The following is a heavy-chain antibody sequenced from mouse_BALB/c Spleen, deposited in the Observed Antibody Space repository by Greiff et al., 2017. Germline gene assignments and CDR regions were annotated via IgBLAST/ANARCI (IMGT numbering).Heavy chain of an antibody. CDR2: ISSGGSYT. Sequence: EVKLMESGGGLVKPGGSLKLSCAASGFTFSSYTMSWVRQTPEKRLEWVATISSGGSYTYYPDSVKGRFTISRDNAKNTLYLQMSSLKSEDTAMYYCTREEGYDDAMDYWGQGTSVTVSS. CDR3: TREEGYDDAMDY. V-gene: IGHV5-6-4*01. CDR1: GFTFSSYT. J-gene: IGHJ4*01. D-gene: IGHD2-14*01.